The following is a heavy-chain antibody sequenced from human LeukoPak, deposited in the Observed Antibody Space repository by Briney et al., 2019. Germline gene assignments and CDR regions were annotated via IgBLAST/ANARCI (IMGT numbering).Heavy chain of an antibody. Sequence: TLSLTCTVSGGSISSGGYYWSWIRQHPGKGLEWIGYIYYSGSTYYNPSLKSRVTISVDTSKNQFSLKLSSVTAADTAVYYCARVAEIDFWSGYHFDYWGQGTLVTVSS. J-gene: IGHJ4*02. CDR2: IYYSGST. CDR3: ARVAEIDFWSGYHFDY. CDR1: GGSISSGGYY. V-gene: IGHV4-31*03. D-gene: IGHD3-3*01.